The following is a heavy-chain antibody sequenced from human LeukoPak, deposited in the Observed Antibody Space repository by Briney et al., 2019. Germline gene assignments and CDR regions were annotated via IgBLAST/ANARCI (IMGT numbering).Heavy chain of an antibody. CDR1: GFTFSSYE. CDR2: ISSSGSTI. CDR3: ARGHYDFWSGYQAALQY. V-gene: IGHV3-48*03. Sequence: PGGSLGLSCAASGFTFSSYEMNWVRQAPGKGLEWVSYISSSGSTIYYADSVKGRFTISRDNAKNSLYLQMNSLRAEDTAVYYCARGHYDFWSGYQAALQYWGQGTLVTVSS. D-gene: IGHD3-3*01. J-gene: IGHJ4*02.